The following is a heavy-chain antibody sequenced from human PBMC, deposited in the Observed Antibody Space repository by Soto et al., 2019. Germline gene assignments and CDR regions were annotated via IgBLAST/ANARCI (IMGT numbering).Heavy chain of an antibody. J-gene: IGHJ4*02. CDR1: GLIFSRYV. D-gene: IGHD3-10*01. Sequence: EVQLLESGGDLDQPGGSLRLSCVSSGLIFSRYVMSWVRQAPGKGLEWISTISGGSDDYADSMKGRFAIARDDSRNTKYLQMNSLRAEDKAIYYCATATGNIWFDPFDSWGQGTRVTVS. CDR2: ISGGSD. CDR3: ATATGNIWFDPFDS. V-gene: IGHV3-23*01.